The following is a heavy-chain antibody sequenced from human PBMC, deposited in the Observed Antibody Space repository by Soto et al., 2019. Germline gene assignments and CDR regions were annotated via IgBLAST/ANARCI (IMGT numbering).Heavy chain of an antibody. J-gene: IGHJ4*02. V-gene: IGHV3-48*03. D-gene: IGHD3-22*01. Sequence: GGSLRLSCAASGFTFSSYEMNWVRQAPGKGLEWVSYISSSGSTIYYADSVKGRFTISRDNAKNSLYLQMNSLRAEDTTVYYCATEGDSSGYYLPYWGQETLDTISS. CDR3: ATEGDSSGYYLPY. CDR1: GFTFSSYE. CDR2: ISSSGSTI.